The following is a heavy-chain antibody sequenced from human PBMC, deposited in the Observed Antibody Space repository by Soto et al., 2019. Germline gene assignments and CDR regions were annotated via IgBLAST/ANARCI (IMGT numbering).Heavy chain of an antibody. V-gene: IGHV3-9*01. CDR1: GFTFDDYA. J-gene: IGHJ6*03. CDR2: ISWNSGSI. Sequence: GGSLRLSCAASGFTFDDYAMHWVRQAPGKGLEWVSGISWNSGSIGYADSVKGRFTISRDNAKNSLYLQMNSLRAEDTALYYCAKADQLRYYYYYMDVWGKGTTVTVSS. CDR3: AKADQLRYYYYYMDV.